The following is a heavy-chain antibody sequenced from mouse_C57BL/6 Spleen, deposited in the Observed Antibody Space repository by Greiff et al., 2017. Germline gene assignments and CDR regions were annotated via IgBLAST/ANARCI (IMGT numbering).Heavy chain of an antibody. J-gene: IGHJ4*01. CDR1: GFTFTDYY. CDR2: IRNKANGYTT. CDR3: ARYHPLYRNDEGGYAIDY. Sequence: EVMLVESGGGLVQPGGSLSLSCAASGFTFTDYYMSWVRQPPGKALEWLGFIRNKANGYTTEYSASVKGRFTISRDNSQSILYLQMNALRAEDSATSYCARYHPLYRNDEGGYAIDYWGQGTSVTVSS. D-gene: IGHD6-1*01. V-gene: IGHV7-3*01.